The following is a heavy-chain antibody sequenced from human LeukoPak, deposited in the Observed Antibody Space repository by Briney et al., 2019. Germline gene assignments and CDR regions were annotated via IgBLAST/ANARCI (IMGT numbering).Heavy chain of an antibody. CDR3: AKDISYYDSSGYSSYGMDV. CDR1: GFTFDDYA. V-gene: IGHV3-9*01. J-gene: IGHJ6*02. CDR2: ISWNSGSI. D-gene: IGHD3-22*01. Sequence: PGRSLRLSCAASGFTFDDYAMHWVRQAPGKGLEWVSGISWNSGSIGYADSVKGRFTISRDNAKNSLYLQMNSLRAEDTALYYCAKDISYYDSSGYSSYGMDVWGQGTTVTVSS.